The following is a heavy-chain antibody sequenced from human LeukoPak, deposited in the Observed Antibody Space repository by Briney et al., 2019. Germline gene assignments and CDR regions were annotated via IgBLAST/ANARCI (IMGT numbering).Heavy chain of an antibody. J-gene: IGHJ4*02. CDR2: IYSSGST. Sequence: SETLSLTCTVSGGSISSSSYYWGWIRQPPGKGLEWIGGIYSSGSTYHNPSLKSRVTISVDTSKNQFSLKLSSVTAADTAIYYCARDRPGTYFDYWGQGTLVTVSS. CDR3: ARDRPGTYFDY. CDR1: GGSISSSSYY. D-gene: IGHD1-26*01. V-gene: IGHV4-39*02.